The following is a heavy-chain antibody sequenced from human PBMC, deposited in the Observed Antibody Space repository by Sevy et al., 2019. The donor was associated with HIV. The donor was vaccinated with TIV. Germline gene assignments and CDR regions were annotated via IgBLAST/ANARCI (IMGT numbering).Heavy chain of an antibody. CDR1: GFTVSSNY. Sequence: GSLRLSCAASGFTVSSNYMSWVRQAPGKGLEWVSVIYSGGSTYYADSVKGRFTISRDNSKNTLYLQMNSLRAEDTAVYYCARGGPMVRGVIIYYGMDVWGQGTTVTVSS. CDR2: IYSGGST. D-gene: IGHD3-10*01. J-gene: IGHJ6*02. CDR3: ARGGPMVRGVIIYYGMDV. V-gene: IGHV3-53*01.